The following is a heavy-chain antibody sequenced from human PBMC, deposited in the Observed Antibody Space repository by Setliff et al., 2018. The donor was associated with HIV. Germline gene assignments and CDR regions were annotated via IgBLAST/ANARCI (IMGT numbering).Heavy chain of an antibody. Sequence: GGSLRLSCAASGFTFSDYYMSWIRQAPGKGLEWVSYISSSGSTTYYADSVKGRFTISRDNAMNSLYLQMHSLRAEDTAVYVCARDLTVPTITGTPPSYWGHGTLVTVSS. CDR3: ARDLTVPTITGTPPSY. CDR1: GFTFSDYY. J-gene: IGHJ4*01. D-gene: IGHD1-20*01. V-gene: IGHV3-11*04. CDR2: ISSSGSTT.